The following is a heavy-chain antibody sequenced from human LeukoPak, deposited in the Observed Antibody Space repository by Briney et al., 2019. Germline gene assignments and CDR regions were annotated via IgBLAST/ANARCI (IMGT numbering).Heavy chain of an antibody. Sequence: PGGSLRLSCAASGFTFSSYAMSWVRQAPGKGLEWVSAISGSGGSTYYADSVKGRFTVSRDNSKNTLYLQMNSLRAEDTAVYYCAKGRMVRGVIMSYWGQGTLVTVSS. D-gene: IGHD3-10*01. CDR2: ISGSGGST. CDR1: GFTFSSYA. CDR3: AKGRMVRGVIMSY. J-gene: IGHJ4*02. V-gene: IGHV3-23*01.